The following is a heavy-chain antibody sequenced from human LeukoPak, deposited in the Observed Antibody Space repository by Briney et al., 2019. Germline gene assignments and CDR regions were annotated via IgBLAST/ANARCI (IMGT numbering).Heavy chain of an antibody. CDR2: ISSSSSYI. CDR3: AKCIAAAGPWFDP. CDR1: GFTFSSYS. J-gene: IGHJ5*02. D-gene: IGHD6-13*01. Sequence: PGGSLRLSCAASGFTFSSYSMNWVRQAPGKGLEWVSSISSSSSYIYYADSVKGRFTISRDNAKDSLYLQMNSLRAEDTAVYYCAKCIAAAGPWFDPWGQGTLVTVSS. V-gene: IGHV3-21*01.